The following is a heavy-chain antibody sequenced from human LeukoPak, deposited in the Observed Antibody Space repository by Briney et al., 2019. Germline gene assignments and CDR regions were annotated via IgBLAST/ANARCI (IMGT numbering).Heavy chain of an antibody. D-gene: IGHD3-3*01. CDR3: ASSRYWEWLYLLDY. V-gene: IGHV1-2*02. Sequence: ASVKVSCKASGYTFSGYYIHWVRQAPGQGLEWMGWINTNSGGTKYAQRFQGRITMTRDTSISTAYMEVSRLRSDDTAVYFCASSRYWEWLYLLDYWGQGTLVTVSS. CDR1: GYTFSGYY. J-gene: IGHJ4*02. CDR2: INTNSGGT.